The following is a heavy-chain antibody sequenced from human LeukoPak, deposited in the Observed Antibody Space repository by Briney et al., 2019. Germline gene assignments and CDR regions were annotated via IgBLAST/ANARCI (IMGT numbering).Heavy chain of an antibody. CDR3: ARNFIRIAPLKGNWFDP. CDR1: GGSFSGYY. J-gene: IGHJ5*02. Sequence: SETLSLTCAVYGGSFSGYYWSWIRQPPGKGLEWIGEINHSGSTNYNPSLKSRVTISVDTSKNQFSLKLSSVTAADTAVYYCARNFIRIAPLKGNWFDPWGQGTLVTVSS. CDR2: INHSGST. D-gene: IGHD2-15*01. V-gene: IGHV4-34*01.